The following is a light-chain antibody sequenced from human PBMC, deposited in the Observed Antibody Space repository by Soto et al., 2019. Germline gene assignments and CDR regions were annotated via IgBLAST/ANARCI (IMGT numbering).Light chain of an antibody. J-gene: IGKJ1*01. CDR3: QHYGSSPRT. V-gene: IGKV3-20*01. CDR2: GAS. CDR1: QRVSSSY. Sequence: ELVLTQSPGTLSLSTGERATLSCRASQRVSSSYFAWYQQKPGQAHRLLIYGASSRPTGIPDRISGSGTGTDFDLTSSVLEPEDFAVYYCQHYGSSPRTFGQGTKVEIK.